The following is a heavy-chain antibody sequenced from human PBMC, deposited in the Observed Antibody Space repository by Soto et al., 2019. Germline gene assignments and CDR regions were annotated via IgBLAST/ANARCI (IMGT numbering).Heavy chain of an antibody. J-gene: IGHJ4*02. D-gene: IGHD5-12*01. Sequence: SETLSLTCTVSGGSVSSGSYYWSWIRQPPGKGLEWIGYIYYSGSTNYNPSLKSRVTISVDTSKNQFSLKLSSVTAADTAVYYCARMDIVATMTDYWGQGTLVTVSS. V-gene: IGHV4-61*01. CDR1: GGSVSSGSYY. CDR2: IYYSGST. CDR3: ARMDIVATMTDY.